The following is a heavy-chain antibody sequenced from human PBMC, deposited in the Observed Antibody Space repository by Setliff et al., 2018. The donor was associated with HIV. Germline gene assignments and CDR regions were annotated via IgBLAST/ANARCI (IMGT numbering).Heavy chain of an antibody. CDR2: IYYSGNT. V-gene: IGHV4-59*12. J-gene: IGHJ4*02. CDR1: GGSITGYY. CDR3: ARETIRSGHPSEAGFDF. D-gene: IGHD6-19*01. Sequence: SETLSLTCTVSGGSITGYYWSWIRQPPGKGLEWIGWIYYSGNTRYNPSLKSRVTMSVDTSKNQFSLDLNSVTAADTAVYYCARETIRSGHPSEAGFDFWGQGALVTVSS.